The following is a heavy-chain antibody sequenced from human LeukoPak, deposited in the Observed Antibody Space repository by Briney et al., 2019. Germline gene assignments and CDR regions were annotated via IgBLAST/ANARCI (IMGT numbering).Heavy chain of an antibody. CDR2: IRYDGSNK. D-gene: IGHD5/OR15-5a*01. CDR1: GFTLSSYG. CDR3: AKDKGHPHLYHFDY. Sequence: GGSLRLSCAASGFTLSSYGMHWVRQAPGKGLEWVAFIRYDGSNKYYADSVKGRFTISRDNSKNTLYLQMNSLRAEDTAVYYCAKDKGHPHLYHFDYWGQGTLVTVSS. J-gene: IGHJ4*02. V-gene: IGHV3-30*02.